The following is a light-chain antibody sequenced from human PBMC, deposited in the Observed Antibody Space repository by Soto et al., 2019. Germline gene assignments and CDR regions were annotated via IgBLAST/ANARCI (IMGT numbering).Light chain of an antibody. Sequence: QSALTQPPSASGTPGQTVTISCSGSSSNIGSHSVNWYQQLPGTAPKLIIYKNNQRPSGVPDRFSDSKSGTSASLAISGLQSDDEADYYCAAWDDSLNGPVFGGGTKLTVL. CDR1: SSNIGSHS. J-gene: IGLJ3*02. CDR2: KNN. V-gene: IGLV1-44*01. CDR3: AAWDDSLNGPV.